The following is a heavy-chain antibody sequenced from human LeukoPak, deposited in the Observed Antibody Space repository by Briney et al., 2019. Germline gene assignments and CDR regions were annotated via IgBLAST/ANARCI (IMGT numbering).Heavy chain of an antibody. Sequence: ASVKVSCKASGNTFSSYYMHWVRQAPGQGLEWVGMINPSSGSTSYAQSFQGRVTMTRDTSISTAYMELTSLKFEDTAVYYCVRAVAGASTFHLDSWGQGTLVTVSS. V-gene: IGHV1-46*01. CDR3: VRAVAGASTFHLDS. D-gene: IGHD2/OR15-2a*01. J-gene: IGHJ4*02. CDR2: INPSSGST. CDR1: GNTFSSYY.